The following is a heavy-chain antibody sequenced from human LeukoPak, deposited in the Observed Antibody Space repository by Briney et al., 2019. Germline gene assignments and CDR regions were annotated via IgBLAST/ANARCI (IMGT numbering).Heavy chain of an antibody. CDR3: ARVNSGWYRHYWFDP. Sequence: SETLSLTCAVYGGSFSGYYWSWIRQPPGKGLEWIGEINHSGSTNYNPSLKSRVTISVDTSKNQFPLKLSSVTAADTAVYYCARVNSGWYRHYWFDPWGQGTLVTVSS. CDR1: GGSFSGYY. J-gene: IGHJ5*02. D-gene: IGHD6-19*01. V-gene: IGHV4-34*01. CDR2: INHSGST.